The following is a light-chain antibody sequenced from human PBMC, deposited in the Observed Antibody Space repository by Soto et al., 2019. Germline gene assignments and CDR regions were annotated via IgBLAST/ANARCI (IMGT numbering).Light chain of an antibody. CDR1: QSISSW. CDR3: QQSYSTPIT. Sequence: DIQMTQSPSTLSASLGDRVTITCRASQSISSWLAWYQQKPGKAPKLLIYDASSLESGVPSRFSGSRSGPDFTLTISSLQPEDFVTYYCQQSYSTPITFGQGTRLEIK. V-gene: IGKV1-5*01. CDR2: DAS. J-gene: IGKJ5*01.